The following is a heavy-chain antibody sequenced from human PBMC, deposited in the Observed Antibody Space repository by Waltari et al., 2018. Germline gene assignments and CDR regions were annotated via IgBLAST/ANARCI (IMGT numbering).Heavy chain of an antibody. CDR3: ARDWGFTGDDAFDI. D-gene: IGHD3-16*01. Sequence: QVQLVQSGAEVKKPGSSVKVSCQASGGTFSSYPISWVRQAPGQGLEWMGGIIPIFGTANYAQKFQGRVTITADESTSTAYMELSSLRSEDTAVYYCARDWGFTGDDAFDIWGQGTMVTVSS. V-gene: IGHV1-69*01. CDR2: IIPIFGTA. CDR1: GGTFSSYP. J-gene: IGHJ3*02.